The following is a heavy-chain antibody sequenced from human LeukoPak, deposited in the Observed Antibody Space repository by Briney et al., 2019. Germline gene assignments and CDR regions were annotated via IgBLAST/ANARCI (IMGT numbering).Heavy chain of an antibody. J-gene: IGHJ4*02. Sequence: PSETLSLTCTVSGDSISSYYWSWIRQPPGKGLEWIGYIYYSGSTKYNHSLKSRVTISVDKSKNQFSLKLSSLTAADTAVYYCVRATRVYDYVWESYRSSYLDYWGQGILVTVSS. CDR3: VRATRVYDYVWESYRSSYLDY. D-gene: IGHD3-16*02. CDR1: GDSISSYY. CDR2: IYYSGST. V-gene: IGHV4-59*01.